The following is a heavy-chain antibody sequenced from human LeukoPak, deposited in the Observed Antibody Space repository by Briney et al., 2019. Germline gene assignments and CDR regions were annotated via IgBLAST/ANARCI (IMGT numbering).Heavy chain of an antibody. CDR2: ISGSGDKT. CDR3: AKVSGRIQIWPQPFGDGMDV. CDR1: RFTFSRYV. Sequence: QPGGSLRLSCAASRFTFSRYVMSWVRQAPGKGLECVSAISGSGDKTYYADSVKGRFTISRDNFKNTLYLQMTSLRGDDAAVYYCAKVSGRIQIWPQPFGDGMDVWGQGTTVAVSS. V-gene: IGHV3-23*01. J-gene: IGHJ6*02. D-gene: IGHD5-18*01.